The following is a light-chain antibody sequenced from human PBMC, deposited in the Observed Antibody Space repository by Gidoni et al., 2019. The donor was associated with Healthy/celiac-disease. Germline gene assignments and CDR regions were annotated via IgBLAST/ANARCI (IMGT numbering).Light chain of an antibody. CDR3: QQYYSTPPA. CDR1: QSVLYSSNNKNY. CDR2: WAS. Sequence: DIVMTKSPDPLAVSLGERATINCKSSQSVLYSSNNKNYLAWYQQKPGQPPKLLIYWASTRESGVPDRFSGSGSGTDFTLTISSLQAEDVAVYYCQQYYSTPPAFGQXTKLEIK. J-gene: IGKJ2*01. V-gene: IGKV4-1*01.